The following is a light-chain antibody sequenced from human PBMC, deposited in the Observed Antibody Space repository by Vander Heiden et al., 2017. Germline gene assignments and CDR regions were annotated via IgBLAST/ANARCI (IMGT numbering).Light chain of an antibody. CDR1: SSNIGTNT. Sequence: QSVLTQPPSASGTPGQRVTISCSGGSSNIGTNTVNCYQHLPGTAPKLLIYSDDQRPSGVPDRFSGSKSGTSASLAISGLQSEDEADYYCAAWDDSLTGWVFGGGTKLTVL. CDR3: AAWDDSLTGWV. CDR2: SDD. J-gene: IGLJ3*02. V-gene: IGLV1-44*01.